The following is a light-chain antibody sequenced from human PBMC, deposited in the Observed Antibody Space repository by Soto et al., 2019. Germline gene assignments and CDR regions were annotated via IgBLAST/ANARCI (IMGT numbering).Light chain of an antibody. CDR3: QQYNSYSWT. Sequence: DIQMTQSPHTLPASVGDRVPITCRASQRISSWLAWYQQKPGKAPKLLIYKASSLESGVPSRFSGSGSGTEFTLTISSLQPDDFATYYCQQYNSYSWTFGQGTKVDIK. V-gene: IGKV1-5*03. CDR2: KAS. CDR1: QRISSW. J-gene: IGKJ1*01.